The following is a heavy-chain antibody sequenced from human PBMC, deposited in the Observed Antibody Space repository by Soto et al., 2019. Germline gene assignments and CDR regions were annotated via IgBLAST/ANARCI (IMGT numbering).Heavy chain of an antibody. J-gene: IGHJ4*02. V-gene: IGHV3-74*01. Sequence: PEVCRRLSCSAAAFSLSTSWVHWVRKAPGEGLVWVSRIKPDGRTINYADSVKGRFTISRDNAKNTLYLQMNILRVEDTAVYFCATAGNYRLDKWGLGTLVTASS. CDR1: AFSLSTSW. CDR3: ATAGNYRLDK. D-gene: IGHD1-1*01. CDR2: IKPDGRTI.